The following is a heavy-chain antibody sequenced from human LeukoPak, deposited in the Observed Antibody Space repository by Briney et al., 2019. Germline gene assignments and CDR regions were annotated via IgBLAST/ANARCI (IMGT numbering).Heavy chain of an antibody. V-gene: IGHV4-59*01. CDR2: IYYSEST. J-gene: IGHJ6*03. CDR1: GGSISSYY. Sequence: SETLSLTCTVSGGSISSYYRSWIRQPPGKGLEWIGYIYYSESTNYNPSLKSRVTISVDTSKNQFSLKLSSVTAADTAVYYCARDLGVSTARYYYYYMDVWGKGTTVTVSS. CDR3: ARDLGVSTARYYYYYMDV. D-gene: IGHD6-6*01.